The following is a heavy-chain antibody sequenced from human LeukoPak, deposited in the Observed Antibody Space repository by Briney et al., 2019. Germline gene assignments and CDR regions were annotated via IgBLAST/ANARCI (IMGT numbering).Heavy chain of an antibody. J-gene: IGHJ4*02. CDR1: DDSIRTHY. D-gene: IGHD2-21*01. CDR2: VYFSGIT. Sequence: SETLSLTCTVSDDSIRTHYWSWIRQPPGKVLECIGYVYFSGITNYTPSLKSRVTMSVDTSKNQLSLKLSSVTAADTAVYYCARTARLPDSWGQGTLVTVSS. CDR3: ARTARLPDS. V-gene: IGHV4-4*09.